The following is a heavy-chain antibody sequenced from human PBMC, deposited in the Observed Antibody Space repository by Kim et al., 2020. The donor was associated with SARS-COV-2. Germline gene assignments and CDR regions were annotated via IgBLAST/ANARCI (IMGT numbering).Heavy chain of an antibody. CDR1: GGTFSSYA. D-gene: IGHD3-10*01. V-gene: IGHV1-69*13. Sequence: SVKVSCKASGGTFSSYAISWVRQAPGQGLEWMGGIIPIFGTANYAQKFQGRVTITADESTSTAYMELSSLRSEDTAVYYCAREAGGGSGSYSEYFDYWGQGTLVTVSS. J-gene: IGHJ4*02. CDR3: AREAGGGSGSYSEYFDY. CDR2: IIPIFGTA.